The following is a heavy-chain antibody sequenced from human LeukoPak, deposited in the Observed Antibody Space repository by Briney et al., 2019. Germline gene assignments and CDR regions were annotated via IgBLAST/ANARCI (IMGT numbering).Heavy chain of an antibody. CDR1: GGSISSYY. Sequence: SETLSLTCTVSGGSISSYYWSWIRQPPGKGLEWIGYIYYSGSTNYNPSLKSRVTISVDTSENQFSLKLSSVTAADTAVYYCARESYYYGMDVWGQGTTVTVSS. CDR3: ARESYYYGMDV. V-gene: IGHV4-59*01. J-gene: IGHJ6*02. CDR2: IYYSGST.